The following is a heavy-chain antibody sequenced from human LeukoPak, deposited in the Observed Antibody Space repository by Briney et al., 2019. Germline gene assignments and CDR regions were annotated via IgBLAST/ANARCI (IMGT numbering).Heavy chain of an antibody. CDR2: ISGSGGST. Sequence: GGSLRLSCAASGFIFTTYAMTWVRQAPGKGLEWVSAISGSGGSTYYADSVKGRFTISRDNSKNTLYLQMNSLRAEDTAVYYCAKGDDTMIVVVIAFDYWGQGTLVTVSS. V-gene: IGHV3-23*01. J-gene: IGHJ4*02. CDR1: GFIFTTYA. CDR3: AKGDDTMIVVVIAFDY. D-gene: IGHD3-22*01.